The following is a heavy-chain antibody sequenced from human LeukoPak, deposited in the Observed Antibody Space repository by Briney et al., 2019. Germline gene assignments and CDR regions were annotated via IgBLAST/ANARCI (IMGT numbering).Heavy chain of an antibody. V-gene: IGHV5-51*01. CDR3: ARRYGHDMHV. Sequence: GESLKIPCKGSGYNFATYWIDWVRQMPGKGLEWVGIIYPSDSDTRYSPSFQGQVTISADKSISTAYLQWSSLKASDTAIYYCARRYGHDMHVWGQGTTVTVSS. D-gene: IGHD4-17*01. J-gene: IGHJ6*02. CDR1: GYNFATYW. CDR2: IYPSDSDT.